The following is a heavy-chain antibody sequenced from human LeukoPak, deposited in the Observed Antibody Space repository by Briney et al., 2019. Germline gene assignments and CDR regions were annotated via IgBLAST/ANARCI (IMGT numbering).Heavy chain of an antibody. V-gene: IGHV1-46*01. J-gene: IGHJ3*02. Sequence: ASVKVSCKASGYTFTSYYMHWVRQAPGQGLEWMGIINPSGGSTSYAQKFQGRVTMTTDTSTSTAYMELSSLRSEDTAVYYCARDTATQRGAFDIWGQGTMVTVSS. D-gene: IGHD5-18*01. CDR3: ARDTATQRGAFDI. CDR1: GYTFTSYY. CDR2: INPSGGST.